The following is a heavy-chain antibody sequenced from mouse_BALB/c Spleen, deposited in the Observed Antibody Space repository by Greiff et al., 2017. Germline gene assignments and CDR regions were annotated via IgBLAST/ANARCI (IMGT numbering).Heavy chain of an antibody. J-gene: IGHJ3*01. CDR1: GFNIKDYY. D-gene: IGHD1-2*01. V-gene: IGHV14-4*02. CDR2: IDPENGDT. Sequence: EVQLQQSGAELVRSGASVKLSCTASGFNIKDYYMHWVKQRPEQGLEWIGWIDPENGDTEYAPKFQGKATMTADTSSNTAYLQLSSLTSEDTAVYYCNAAFTTATAYWGQGTLVTVSA. CDR3: NAAFTTATAY.